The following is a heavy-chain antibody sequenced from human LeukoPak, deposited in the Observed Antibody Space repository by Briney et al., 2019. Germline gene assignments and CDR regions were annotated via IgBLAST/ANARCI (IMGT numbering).Heavy chain of an antibody. CDR1: GGSLSGYY. CDR2: INHSGST. J-gene: IGHJ4*02. D-gene: IGHD5-18*01. V-gene: IGHV4-34*01. Sequence: PSETLSLTCAVYGGSLSGYYWSWIRQPPGKGLEWIGEINHSGSTNYNPSLKSRVTISVDTSKNQFSLKLSSVTAADTAVYYCARDLASKRWRVLRGYSYAYFDYWGQGTLVTVSS. CDR3: ARDLASKRWRVLRGYSYAYFDY.